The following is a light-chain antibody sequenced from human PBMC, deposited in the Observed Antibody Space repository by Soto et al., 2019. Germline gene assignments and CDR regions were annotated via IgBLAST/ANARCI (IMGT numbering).Light chain of an antibody. CDR1: SSDVGGYNY. CDR2: EVS. Sequence: QSVLTQPASVSGSPGQSITISCTGTSSDVGGYNYVSWYQQHPGKAPKLVIYEVSKRPSGVSDRFSGSKSGNTASLTVSGLQAEDEADYYCSSYTGTNNFGVFGPGTKVTVL. V-gene: IGLV2-8*01. J-gene: IGLJ1*01. CDR3: SSYTGTNNFGV.